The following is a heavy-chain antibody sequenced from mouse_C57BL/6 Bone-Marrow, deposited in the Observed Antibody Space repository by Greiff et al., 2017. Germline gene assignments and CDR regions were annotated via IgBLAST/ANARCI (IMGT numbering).Heavy chain of an antibody. CDR3: ARGSHWYFDV. D-gene: IGHD1-1*02. J-gene: IGHJ1*03. Sequence: VQLQQSGPVLVKPGASVKMSCKASGYTFTDYSMNWVKQSHGKSLEWIGVINPYNGGTSSNQKFKGKATLTVDTSSSTAYMELNSLTAEDSAVYYCARGSHWYFDVWGTGTTVTVSS. CDR1: GYTFTDYS. V-gene: IGHV1-19*01. CDR2: INPYNGGT.